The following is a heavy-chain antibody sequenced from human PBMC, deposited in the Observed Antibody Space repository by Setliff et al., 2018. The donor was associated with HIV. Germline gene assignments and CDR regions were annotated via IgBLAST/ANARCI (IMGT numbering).Heavy chain of an antibody. V-gene: IGHV3-15*01. D-gene: IGHD2-15*01. Sequence: GGSLRLSCVASGLHVRGAWMSWVRQAPGKGLEWVGRVKIDSDGGTIDYAAPVQGRFVISRDDSRGVAYLQMNSLKSEDTAVYYCSRGGRPTDEYVWFDPWGQGTQVTVSS. J-gene: IGHJ5*02. CDR3: SRGGRPTDEYVWFDP. CDR1: GLHVRGAW. CDR2: VKIDSDGGTI.